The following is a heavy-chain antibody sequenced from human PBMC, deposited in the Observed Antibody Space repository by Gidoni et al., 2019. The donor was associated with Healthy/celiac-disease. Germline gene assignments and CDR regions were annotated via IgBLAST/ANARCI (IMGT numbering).Heavy chain of an antibody. J-gene: IGHJ2*01. D-gene: IGHD4-17*01. V-gene: IGHV3-21*01. CDR2: ISSSSSYI. Sequence: EVQLVESGGGLVTPGGSLRLSCAASGFTFSSYSLNWVRQAPGKGLEWVSSISSSSSYIYYADSVKGRFTISRDNAKNSLYLQMNSLRAEDTAVYYCARDILGTTVVKLRDEYFDLWGRGTLVTVSS. CDR1: GFTFSSYS. CDR3: ARDILGTTVVKLRDEYFDL.